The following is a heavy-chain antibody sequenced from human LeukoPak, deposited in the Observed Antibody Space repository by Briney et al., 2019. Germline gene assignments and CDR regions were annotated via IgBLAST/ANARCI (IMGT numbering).Heavy chain of an antibody. CDR2: IIPIFGTA. CDR1: GGTFISYA. D-gene: IGHD6-19*01. CDR3: ARVMAVADDFDY. V-gene: IGHV1-69*05. J-gene: IGHJ4*02. Sequence: SVKVSCKASGGTFISYAISWVRQAPGQGLEWMGRIIPIFGTANYAQKFQGRVTITTDESTSTAYMELSSLRSEDTAVYYCARVMAVADDFDYWGQGTLVTVSS.